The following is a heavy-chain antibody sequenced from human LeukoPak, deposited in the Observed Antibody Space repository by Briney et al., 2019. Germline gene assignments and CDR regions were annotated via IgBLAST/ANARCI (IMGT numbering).Heavy chain of an antibody. CDR1: GYTFTDFG. Sequence: ASVKVSCKASGYTFTDFGFIWVRQAPGQGLEWMGWVSTYNGDTDYAKKFQDRATMTTESSTQTTFMELRNLRSDDTAVYYCARAESMALYFLYWGQGTLVSVSS. CDR2: VSTYNGDT. D-gene: IGHD1-14*01. CDR3: ARAESMALYFLY. V-gene: IGHV1-18*01. J-gene: IGHJ1*01.